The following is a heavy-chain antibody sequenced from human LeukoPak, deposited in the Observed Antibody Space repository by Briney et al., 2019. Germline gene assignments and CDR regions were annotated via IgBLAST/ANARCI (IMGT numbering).Heavy chain of an antibody. D-gene: IGHD2-2*01. CDR2: IIPIFGTA. V-gene: IGHV1-69*13. Sequence: SVKVSCKASGGTFSSYAISWVRQAPGQGLEWMGGIIPIFGTANYAQKFQGRVTITADESTSTAYMELSSLRSEDTAVYYCARGLGYCSSTSCWDFDYWGQGTLVTVSS. CDR3: ARGLGYCSSTSCWDFDY. J-gene: IGHJ4*02. CDR1: GGTFSSYA.